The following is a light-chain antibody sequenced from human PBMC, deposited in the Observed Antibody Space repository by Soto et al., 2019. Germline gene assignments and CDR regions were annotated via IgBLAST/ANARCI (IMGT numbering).Light chain of an antibody. Sequence: IVLSQSPGTLSLFPGERATLSWRASQTVSSSYLAWYQQKPGQAPRLLIYGASSRATGIPDRFSGSGSGTDFTLTISRLEPEDFAVYYCQQYGSSLFTFGPGTKVDIK. V-gene: IGKV3-20*01. CDR3: QQYGSSLFT. CDR1: QTVSSSY. J-gene: IGKJ3*01. CDR2: GAS.